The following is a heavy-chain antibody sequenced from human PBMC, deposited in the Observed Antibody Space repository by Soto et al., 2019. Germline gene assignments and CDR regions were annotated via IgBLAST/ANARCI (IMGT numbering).Heavy chain of an antibody. V-gene: IGHV3-30*18. D-gene: IGHD2-2*01. Sequence: LRLSCAASGFTFSSYGMHWVRQAPGKGLEWVAVISYDGSNKYYADSVKGRFTISRDNSKNTLYLQMNSLRAEDTAVYYCAKDRCISTSCYARDYYYYYGMDVWGQGTTVTSP. CDR1: GFTFSSYG. CDR2: ISYDGSNK. CDR3: AKDRCISTSCYARDYYYYYGMDV. J-gene: IGHJ6*02.